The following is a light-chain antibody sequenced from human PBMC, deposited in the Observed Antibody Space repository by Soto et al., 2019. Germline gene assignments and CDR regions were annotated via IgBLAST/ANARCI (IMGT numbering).Light chain of an antibody. V-gene: IGKV3-11*01. CDR1: QSVSSY. CDR3: QQRSNWPFT. J-gene: IGKJ2*01. Sequence: EIVLTQSPATLSLSPGERATLSCRASQSVSSYLAWYQQKPGQAPRLLIYDASNRATDIPARFSGSGSGTDFTLTISSLEPEDFAVYYCQQRSNWPFTFAQGTKLEIK. CDR2: DAS.